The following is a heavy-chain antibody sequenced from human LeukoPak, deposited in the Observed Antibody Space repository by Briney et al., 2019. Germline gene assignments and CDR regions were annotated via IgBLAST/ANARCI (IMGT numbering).Heavy chain of an antibody. CDR1: GFSFSGRS. Sequence: PGGSLRLSCAASGFSFSGRSMNWVRQAPGRGLEWVAFVSDGSTPTYYADSVRGRFTISRDNAENSLYLQMNSLRAEDTAVYYCARNKRATQYYFDYWGQGTLVTVSS. V-gene: IGHV3-48*04. CDR2: VSDGSTPT. CDR3: ARNKRATQYYFDY. J-gene: IGHJ4*02.